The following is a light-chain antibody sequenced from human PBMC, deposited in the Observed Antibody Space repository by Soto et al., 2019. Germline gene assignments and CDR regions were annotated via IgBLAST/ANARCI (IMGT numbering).Light chain of an antibody. CDR2: GAF. V-gene: IGKV3-11*01. J-gene: IGKJ5*01. CDR3: QQRNIWPPVT. Sequence: EIVLTQSPATLSLSPGERATLSCRASPSVDNDIAWYQQKPGQAPRLLIYGAFNRATGIPARFSGSGSGTDFTLTINSLEPEDFAVYYCQQRNIWPPVTFGQGTRMDIK. CDR1: PSVDND.